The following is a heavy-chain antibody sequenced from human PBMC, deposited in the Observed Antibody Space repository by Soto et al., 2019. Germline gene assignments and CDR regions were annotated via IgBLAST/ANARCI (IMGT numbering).Heavy chain of an antibody. Sequence: QVQLVESGGGVVQPGRSLRLSCAASGFTFSSYGMHWVRQTPGKGLEWVAVISYDGSNKYYADSVKGRFTISRDNSKNTLYLQMNSLRAEDTAVYYCAKDSEGGHGSFKMGWFDPWGQGTLVTVSS. CDR1: GFTFSSYG. D-gene: IGHD1-26*01. J-gene: IGHJ5*02. CDR2: ISYDGSNK. V-gene: IGHV3-30*18. CDR3: AKDSEGGHGSFKMGWFDP.